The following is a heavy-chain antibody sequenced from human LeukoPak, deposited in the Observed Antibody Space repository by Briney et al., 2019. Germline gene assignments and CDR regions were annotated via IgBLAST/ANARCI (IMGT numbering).Heavy chain of an antibody. CDR1: GFTFSSYA. CDR2: MSFDVNNK. J-gene: IGHJ4*02. D-gene: IGHD2-2*02. Sequence: GRSLRLSCATSGFTFSSYAFHWVRQAPGKGLEWVATMSFDVNNKYYADSVRGRFTISRDNSKNTLYLQMNSLRAEDTAVYSCARGYCTSSSCYNDYWGQGTLVTVSS. V-gene: IGHV3-30*04. CDR3: ARGYCTSSSCYNDY.